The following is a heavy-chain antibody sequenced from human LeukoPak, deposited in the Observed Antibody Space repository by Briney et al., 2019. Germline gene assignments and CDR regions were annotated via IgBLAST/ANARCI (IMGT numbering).Heavy chain of an antibody. CDR2: IYYSGST. Sequence: SETLSLTCTVSGGSISSYYWSWIRQPPGKGLEWIGYIYYSGSTNYNPSLKSRVTISVDTSKNQFSLKLSSVTAADTAVYYCARVGRSGQLWSADYWGQGTLVTVSS. D-gene: IGHD5-18*01. V-gene: IGHV4-59*01. CDR3: ARVGRSGQLWSADY. J-gene: IGHJ4*02. CDR1: GGSISSYY.